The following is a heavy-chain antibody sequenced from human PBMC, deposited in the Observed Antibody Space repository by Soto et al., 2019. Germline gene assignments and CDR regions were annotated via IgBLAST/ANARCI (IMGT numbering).Heavy chain of an antibody. V-gene: IGHV4-59*05. CDR3: AGLAPAAKRTLVY. CDR1: GGSISSYY. D-gene: IGHD3-9*01. Sequence: SETLSLTCTVSGGSISSYYWSWIRQPPGKGLEWIGRIYYSGSTYYNPSLKSRVTISVDTSKNQFSLKLSSVTAADTAVSYCAGLAPAAKRTLVYCGQRTLGAVFS. J-gene: IGHJ4*02. CDR2: IYYSGST.